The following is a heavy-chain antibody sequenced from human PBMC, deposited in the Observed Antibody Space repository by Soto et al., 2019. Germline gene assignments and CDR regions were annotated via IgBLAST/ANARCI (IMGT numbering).Heavy chain of an antibody. Sequence: PGESLKISCKGSGYSFTNYWIGWVRQMPGKGLEWVAIIYPGDSQTRYSPSFQGQVTISVDKSISTAYLQWSSLKASDTAMYYCARYSSRNGTEDWGQGTMVTVSS. CDR2: IYPGDSQT. V-gene: IGHV5-51*01. CDR3: ARYSSRNGTED. CDR1: GYSFTNYW. D-gene: IGHD3-10*01. J-gene: IGHJ4*02.